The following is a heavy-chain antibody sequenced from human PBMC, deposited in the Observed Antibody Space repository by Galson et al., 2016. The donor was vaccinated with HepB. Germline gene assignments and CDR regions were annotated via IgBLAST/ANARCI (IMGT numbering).Heavy chain of an antibody. CDR3: AKGGELRGVYYYYGMDV. V-gene: IGHV3-33*03. CDR2: IWYDGSNK. CDR1: GFTFSNYG. D-gene: IGHD1-26*01. J-gene: IGHJ6*02. Sequence: SLRLSCAASGFTFSNYGMHWVRQAPGKGLEWVAVIWYDGSNKYYADSVKGRFTISRDNSKNPLYMQMNSLRAEDTAVYYCAKGGELRGVYYYYGMDVWGQGTTVTVSS.